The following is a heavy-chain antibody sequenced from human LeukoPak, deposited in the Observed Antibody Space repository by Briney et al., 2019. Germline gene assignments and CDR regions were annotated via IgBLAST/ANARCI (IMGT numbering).Heavy chain of an antibody. D-gene: IGHD6-19*01. Sequence: GRCRRPCCEAAGFTFSGYGLHGVRQAPGNGLEWVAVISYDGSNKYYADSVKGRFTISRDNSKNTLYLQMNSLRAEHTAVYYCAKVLAGTFDYWGKGTLVTVSS. CDR3: AKVLAGTFDY. CDR1: GFTFSGYG. V-gene: IGHV3-30*18. J-gene: IGHJ4*02. CDR2: ISYDGSNK.